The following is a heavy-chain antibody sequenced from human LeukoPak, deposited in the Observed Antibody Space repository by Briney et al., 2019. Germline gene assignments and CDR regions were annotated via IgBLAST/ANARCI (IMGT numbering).Heavy chain of an antibody. CDR3: ARRYYYGSGSYYFDY. D-gene: IGHD3-10*01. CDR2: IYPGDSDT. J-gene: IGHJ4*02. V-gene: IGHV5-51*01. Sequence: GESLKISCKGSGYSFTSFWIGWVRQMPGKGLEWMGIIYPGDSDTRYSPSFQGQVPISADKSISTAYLQWSSLKASDTAMYYCARRYYYGSGSYYFDYWGQGTLVTVSS. CDR1: GYSFTSFW.